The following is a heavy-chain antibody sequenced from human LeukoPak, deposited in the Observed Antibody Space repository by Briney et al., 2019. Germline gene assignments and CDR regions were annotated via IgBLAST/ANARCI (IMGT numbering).Heavy chain of an antibody. CDR1: GFTLSSYA. Sequence: GGSLRLSCAASGFTLSSYAMSWVRQAPGKGLEWVSAISGSGGSTYYADSVKGRFTISRDNSKNTLYLQMNSLRAEDTAVYYCAKAFVGRHPCGGDCSLYFDYWGQGTLVTVSS. CDR3: AKAFVGRHPCGGDCSLYFDY. CDR2: ISGSGGST. V-gene: IGHV3-23*01. D-gene: IGHD2-21*01. J-gene: IGHJ4*02.